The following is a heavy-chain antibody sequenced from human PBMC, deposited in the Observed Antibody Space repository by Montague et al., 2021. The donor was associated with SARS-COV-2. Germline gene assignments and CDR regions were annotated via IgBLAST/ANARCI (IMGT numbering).Heavy chain of an antibody. CDR3: AKSADHNYFLDS. J-gene: IGHJ4*02. CDR1: GYSISSSNW. V-gene: IGHV4-28*01. CDR2: IYHTGST. D-gene: IGHD5-24*01. Sequence: SETLSLTCAVSGYSISSSNWCGCIRQAPGRGLEWIGYIYHTGSTYYNPSLKSRVTMSVDKSNNLFSLELSSVTAVDTAVYYCAKSADHNYFLDSWGQGTPVTVSS.